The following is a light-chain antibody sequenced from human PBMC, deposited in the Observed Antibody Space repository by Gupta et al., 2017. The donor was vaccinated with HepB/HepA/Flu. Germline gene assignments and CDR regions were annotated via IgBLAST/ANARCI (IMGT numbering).Light chain of an antibody. Sequence: DIMMTKPLASLAVPLGAGATTNCKSSQSVLYSANNKNYLDWYQQKPGQPPKLLIYWASTRESGVPDRFSGSGSGTDFTLTISSVQAEDVAVYYCQQYYSIPQTFGPGTKVEIK. CDR3: QQYYSIPQT. CDR1: QSVLYSANNKNY. V-gene: IGKV4-1*01. CDR2: WAS. J-gene: IGKJ1*01.